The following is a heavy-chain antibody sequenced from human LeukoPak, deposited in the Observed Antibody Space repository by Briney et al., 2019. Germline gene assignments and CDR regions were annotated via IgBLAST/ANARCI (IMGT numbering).Heavy chain of an antibody. V-gene: IGHV5-51*01. J-gene: IGHJ4*02. CDR2: IYPGDSDT. D-gene: IGHD1-26*01. Sequence: GESLKISCKGSGYNFTSYWIPWVRQMPGKGLEWMGIIYPGDSDTRYSSSFQGQVTVSADKSISTAYLQWSSLEASDTAMYYCARQGASDYFDYWGQGTLVTVSS. CDR1: GYNFTSYW. CDR3: ARQGASDYFDY.